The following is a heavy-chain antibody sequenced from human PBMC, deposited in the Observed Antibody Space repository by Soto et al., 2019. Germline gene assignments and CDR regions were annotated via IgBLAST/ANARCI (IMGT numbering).Heavy chain of an antibody. CDR2: ISGSGNTI. CDR3: ARANYGLDY. J-gene: IGHJ4*02. Sequence: GGSLRLSCAASGFTFSDYYMSWVRQAPGEGPEWISYISGSGNTIYHADSVKGRFTISRDNAKNSVSLQMNSLRADDTAVYYCARANYGLDYWGQGTLVTVSS. V-gene: IGHV3-11*01. CDR1: GFTFSDYY. D-gene: IGHD4-17*01.